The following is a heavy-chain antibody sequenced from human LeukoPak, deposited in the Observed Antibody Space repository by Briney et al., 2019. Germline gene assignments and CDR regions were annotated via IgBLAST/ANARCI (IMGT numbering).Heavy chain of an antibody. J-gene: IGHJ4*02. CDR1: GFTFSSYG. V-gene: IGHV3-33*01. CDR2: IWYDGSNK. Sequence: GGSLRLSCAASGFTFSSYGMHWVRQAPGKGLEWVAVIWYDGSNKYYADSVKGRFTISRDNSKNTLYLQMNSLRAEDTAVYYCGRDQAVYYDYVWGSYRGVDYWGQGTLVTVSS. CDR3: GRDQAVYYDYVWGSYRGVDY. D-gene: IGHD3-16*02.